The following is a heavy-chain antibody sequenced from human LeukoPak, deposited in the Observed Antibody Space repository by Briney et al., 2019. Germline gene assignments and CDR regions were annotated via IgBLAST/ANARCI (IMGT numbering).Heavy chain of an antibody. CDR2: INPSGGST. Sequence: GASVKVSCKTSGYSFTSYYIHWVRQAPGQGLEWMGMINPSGGSTNYAQTFQGRVTMTRDMSTSTVCMELSSLRSEDTAVYYCARVHHYFDIAFDYWGQGTLVTVSS. J-gene: IGHJ4*02. D-gene: IGHD3-22*01. CDR1: GYSFTSYY. V-gene: IGHV1-46*01. CDR3: ARVHHYFDIAFDY.